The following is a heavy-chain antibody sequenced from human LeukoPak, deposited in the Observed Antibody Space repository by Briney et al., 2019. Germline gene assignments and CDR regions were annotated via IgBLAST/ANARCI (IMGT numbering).Heavy chain of an antibody. J-gene: IGHJ4*02. Sequence: ASVKVSCKASGYTFTSYGISWVRQAPGQGLEWMGWISAYNGNTNYAQKLQGRVTMTTDTSTSTAYMELRSLRSDDTAVYYCAREQYDFWSGLTDYWGQGTLVTVSS. D-gene: IGHD3-3*01. CDR3: AREQYDFWSGLTDY. CDR1: GYTFTSYG. CDR2: ISAYNGNT. V-gene: IGHV1-18*01.